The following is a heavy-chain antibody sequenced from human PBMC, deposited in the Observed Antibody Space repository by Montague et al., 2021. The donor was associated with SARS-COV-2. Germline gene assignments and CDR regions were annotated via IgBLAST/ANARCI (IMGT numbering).Heavy chain of an antibody. J-gene: IGHJ4*02. Sequence: SETLSLTCAVYGGSFSDYHWTWIRQSPGEGLEWIGQINYGGSTKYNPSLKSRVTISIDTSKSQFSLKLTSVTAADTAVYYGARGAPEYWGQGTLVTVSS. CDR2: INYGGST. CDR1: GGSFSDYH. V-gene: IGHV4-34*01. CDR3: ARGAPEY.